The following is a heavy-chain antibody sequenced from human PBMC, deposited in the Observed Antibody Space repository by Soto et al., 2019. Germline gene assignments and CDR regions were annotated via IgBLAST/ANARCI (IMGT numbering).Heavy chain of an antibody. D-gene: IGHD3-22*01. Sequence: PSETLSLTCTVSGGSISSGDYYWSWIRQHPGKGLEWIGTIDFSGTTYYNPSLKSRVTISVDTSKNQFSLNLSSVTAADTAVYYCASRDRSGFAYWLDTWGQGTLVPVSS. CDR3: ASRDRSGFAYWLDT. CDR2: IDFSGTT. J-gene: IGHJ5*02. V-gene: IGHV4-31*03. CDR1: GGSISSGDYY.